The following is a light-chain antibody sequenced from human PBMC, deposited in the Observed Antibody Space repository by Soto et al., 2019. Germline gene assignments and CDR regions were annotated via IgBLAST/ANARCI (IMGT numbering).Light chain of an antibody. CDR2: GAS. CDR3: QHYGNSPT. J-gene: IGKJ1*01. CDR1: QSVSSGY. V-gene: IGKV3-20*01. Sequence: EIVLTQSPGTLSLSPGDGATLSCRASQSVSSGYLAWYHQKPGQAPRLLIYGASRRAGGIPDRFSGSGSGTDFTLSISRLEPEDFAVYWCQHYGNSPTFGQGTRVQIK.